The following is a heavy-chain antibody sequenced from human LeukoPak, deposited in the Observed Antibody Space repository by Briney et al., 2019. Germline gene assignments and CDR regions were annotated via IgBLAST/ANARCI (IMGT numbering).Heavy chain of an antibody. CDR3: ARRGAVSGGSDY. D-gene: IGHD3-16*01. J-gene: IGHJ4*02. V-gene: IGHV3-64*01. CDR1: GFTLSSYA. Sequence: GGSLRLSCAASGFTLSSYAMHWVRQTPGKGLEYVSVISSNGGSTYYANSVKGRFTISRDNSKNTLYLQMGSLRAEDMAVYYCARRGAVSGGSDYWGQGTLVTVSS. CDR2: ISSNGGST.